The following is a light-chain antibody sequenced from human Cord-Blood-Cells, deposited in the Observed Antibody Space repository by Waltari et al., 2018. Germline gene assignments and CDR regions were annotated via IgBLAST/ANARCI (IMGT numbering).Light chain of an antibody. CDR1: SSNIGAGYD. CDR2: GNS. CDR3: QSYDSSLSGSV. V-gene: IGLV1-40*01. J-gene: IGLJ3*02. Sequence: QSVLTQPPSVSGAPGQRVTISCTGSSSNIGAGYDGHWYQQLPGTAPKLLIYGNSNRPSGDPDRFSGSKSGTSASLAITGLQAEDEADYYCQSYDSSLSGSVFGGGTKLTVL.